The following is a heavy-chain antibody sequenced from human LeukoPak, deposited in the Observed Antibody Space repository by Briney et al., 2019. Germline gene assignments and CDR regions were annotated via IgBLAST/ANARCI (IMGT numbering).Heavy chain of an antibody. Sequence: PGGSLRLSCAASGFTFDDYAMHWVRQAPGKGLEWVSGISWNSGSIGYADSVKGRFTISRDNAKNSLCLQMNSLRAEDTALYYCAREKDLSGMDYWGQGTLVTVSS. CDR1: GFTFDDYA. D-gene: IGHD3-10*01. J-gene: IGHJ4*02. CDR2: ISWNSGSI. V-gene: IGHV3-9*01. CDR3: AREKDLSGMDY.